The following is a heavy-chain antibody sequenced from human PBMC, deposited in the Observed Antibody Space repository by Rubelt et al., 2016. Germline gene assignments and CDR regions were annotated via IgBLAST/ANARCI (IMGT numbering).Heavy chain of an antibody. J-gene: IGHJ6*02. V-gene: IGHV3-48*04. CDR2: ISSSSSTI. CDR3: AICSSTSCYEHGMDV. D-gene: IGHD2-2*01. Sequence: VRQAPGKGLEWVSYISSSSSTIYYADSVKGRFTISRDNAKNSLYLQMNSLRAEDTAVYYCAICSSTSCYEHGMDVWGQGTTVTVSS.